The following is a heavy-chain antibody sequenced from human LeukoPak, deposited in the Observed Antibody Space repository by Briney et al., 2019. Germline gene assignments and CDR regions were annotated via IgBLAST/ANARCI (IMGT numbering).Heavy chain of an antibody. V-gene: IGHV3-48*01. CDR3: AGDSSGFDP. D-gene: IGHD3-10*01. CDR1: GFTFSSYS. J-gene: IGHJ5*02. CDR2: ISSSSTI. Sequence: GGSLRLSCAASGFTFSSYSMNWVRQAPGKGLEWVSYISSSSTIHYADSVKGRFTISRDNAKNSLYLQMNSLRAEDTAVYYCAGDSSGFDPWGQGTLVTVSS.